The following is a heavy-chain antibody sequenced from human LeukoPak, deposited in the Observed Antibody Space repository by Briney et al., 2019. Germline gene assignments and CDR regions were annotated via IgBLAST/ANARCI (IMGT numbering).Heavy chain of an antibody. D-gene: IGHD4-11*01. CDR3: AKDAERWFDYSNSLSY. Sequence: PGGSLRLSCETSGFTFSHYCTHWVRQAPGAGLEWVAVIWSDASNTYYADSVKGRFTISRDNSRNTLYLQMSSLRAEDTAVYYCAKDAERWFDYSNSLSYWGPGTLVTVSS. CDR2: IWSDASNT. J-gene: IGHJ4*02. CDR1: GFTFSHYC. V-gene: IGHV3-33*06.